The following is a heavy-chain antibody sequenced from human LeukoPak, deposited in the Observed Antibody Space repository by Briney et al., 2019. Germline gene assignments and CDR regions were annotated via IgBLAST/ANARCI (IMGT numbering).Heavy chain of an antibody. Sequence: ASVKVSCKASGHTFTSYYMVWVRQAPGQGLEWLGIINPSGVSATYAQKFQGRVTMTRDTSTSTVYLEVSSLSPEDTAVYYCARRGDRGGYPHKFFFDYWGQGSLVTVS. V-gene: IGHV1-46*01. CDR2: INPSGVSA. D-gene: IGHD3-22*01. J-gene: IGHJ4*02. CDR1: GHTFTSYY. CDR3: ARRGDRGGYPHKFFFDY.